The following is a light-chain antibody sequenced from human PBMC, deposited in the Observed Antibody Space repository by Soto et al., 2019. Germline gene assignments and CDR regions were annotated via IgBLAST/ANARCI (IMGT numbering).Light chain of an antibody. J-gene: IGKJ5*01. V-gene: IGKV1-39*01. Sequence: DIQMTQSPSSLSASVGDRVTITCRASQSISSYLNWYQQKPGKALKLLIYAASSLQSGVPSRFSGSGSGTDFTLTVSSLQPEDFATYYCQQSYITPPITCGQGTRLEIK. CDR3: QQSYITPPIT. CDR2: AAS. CDR1: QSISSY.